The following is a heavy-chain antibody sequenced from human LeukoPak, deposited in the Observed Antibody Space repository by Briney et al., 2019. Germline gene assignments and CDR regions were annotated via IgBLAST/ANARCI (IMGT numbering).Heavy chain of an antibody. CDR3: ARSYDSSGYPRGGDY. V-gene: IGHV5-51*01. CDR1: GYSFTSYW. D-gene: IGHD3-22*01. CDR2: IYPGDSDT. Sequence: GESLKISCKGSGYSFTSYWIGWVRQMPGKGLEWMGIIYPGDSDTRYSPSFQGQVTISADKSISTAYLQWSSLKASDTAMYYCARSYDSSGYPRGGDYWGQGTLVTVSS. J-gene: IGHJ4*02.